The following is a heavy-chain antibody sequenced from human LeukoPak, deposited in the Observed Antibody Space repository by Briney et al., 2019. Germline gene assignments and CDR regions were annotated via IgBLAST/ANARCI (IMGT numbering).Heavy chain of an antibody. V-gene: IGHV3-33*01. D-gene: IGHD4-17*01. CDR2: IWYDGSNK. J-gene: IGHJ4*02. CDR3: ARARATVTSYHDY. Sequence: PGGSLRLSCAASGFTFSSYGMHWVRQAPGKGLEWVAVIWYDGSNKYYADSVKGRFTISRDNSKNTLYLQMNSLRAEDTAVYYCARARATVTSYHDYWGQGTLVTVSS. CDR1: GFTFSSYG.